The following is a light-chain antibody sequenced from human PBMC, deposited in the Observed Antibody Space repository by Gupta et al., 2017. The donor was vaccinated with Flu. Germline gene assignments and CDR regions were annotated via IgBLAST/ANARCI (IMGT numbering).Light chain of an antibody. CDR1: NSNIGINP. J-gene: IGLJ1*01. CDR2: SNT. Sequence: QSVLTQPPSASGTPGQIFTISCSGSNSNIGINPVNWCQQLPGTAPNLLIYSNTFRPSGVPDRFSASKSGTSASLAISGLQSEDEADYYCATWDDNLNAYVFGTGTKVTVL. V-gene: IGLV1-44*01. CDR3: ATWDDNLNAYV.